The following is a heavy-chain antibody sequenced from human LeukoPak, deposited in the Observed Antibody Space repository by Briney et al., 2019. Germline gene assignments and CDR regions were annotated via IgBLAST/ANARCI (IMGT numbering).Heavy chain of an antibody. Sequence: SETMSLTCTVSGGSISKYYCSWIRQPPGQGLEWIAYIYYTGSTYYNPSLKSRVTMSVDTSKSQFSLSLSSVTAADTAVYYCARHISGGATLDWGQGTLDTVSS. V-gene: IGHV4-59*08. CDR2: IYYTGST. CDR1: GGSISKYY. D-gene: IGHD2-15*01. J-gene: IGHJ4*02. CDR3: ARHISGGATLD.